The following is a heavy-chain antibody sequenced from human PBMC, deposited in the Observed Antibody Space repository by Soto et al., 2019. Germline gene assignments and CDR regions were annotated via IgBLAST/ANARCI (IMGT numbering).Heavy chain of an antibody. D-gene: IGHD1-1*01. J-gene: IGHJ4*02. CDR1: GFTFISYC. V-gene: IGHV3-30*18. CDR2: ISYDGINK. Sequence: GWSLRLSCAASGFTFISYCIHWVRHSPCKLREWVAVISYDGINKYYADSVKGLFTISRDNSKNTLYLQMNSLRAEDTAVYYCAKDLANERIDYWGQGTLVTVSS. CDR3: AKDLANERIDY.